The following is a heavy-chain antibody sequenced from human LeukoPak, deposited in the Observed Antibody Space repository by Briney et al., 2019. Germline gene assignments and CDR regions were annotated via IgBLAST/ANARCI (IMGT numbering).Heavy chain of an antibody. J-gene: IGHJ3*02. Sequence: GGSLRLSCAASGFTFSSYWMSWVRQAPGKGLEWVANIKQDGSEKYYVDSVKGRFTISRDNAKNSLYLQMNSLRAEDTAVYYCARRRFVGSWHDAFDIWGQGTTVTVSS. CDR2: IKQDGSEK. D-gene: IGHD6-13*01. CDR1: GFTFSSYW. CDR3: ARRRFVGSWHDAFDI. V-gene: IGHV3-7*01.